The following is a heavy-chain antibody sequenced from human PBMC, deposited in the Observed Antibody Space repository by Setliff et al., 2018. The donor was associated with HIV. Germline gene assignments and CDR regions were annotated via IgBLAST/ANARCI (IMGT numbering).Heavy chain of an antibody. J-gene: IGHJ4*02. CDR2: INPNNGGT. V-gene: IGHV1-2*06. D-gene: IGHD6-19*01. CDR1: GYTFTGYH. Sequence: ASVKVSCKASGYTFTGYHLHWVRQAPGQGLEWMGRINPNNGGTNYAQEFQGGVTMTRDTSITTAYMELSRLTADDTAVYYCARDRAPIIAVPGTRGFDDWGQGTLVTVS. CDR3: ARDRAPIIAVPGTRGFDD.